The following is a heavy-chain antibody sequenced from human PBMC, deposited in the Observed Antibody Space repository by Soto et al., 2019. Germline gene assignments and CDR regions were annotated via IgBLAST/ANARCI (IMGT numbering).Heavy chain of an antibody. J-gene: IGHJ6*03. Sequence: GGSLRLSCAASGFTFSSYWMSWVRQAPGKGLEWVANIKQDGSEKYYVDSVKGRFTISRDNAKNSLYLQMNSLRAEDTAVYYCARLNYGSGSYLRVYYYYYMDVWGKGT. D-gene: IGHD3-10*01. CDR2: IKQDGSEK. V-gene: IGHV3-7*01. CDR3: ARLNYGSGSYLRVYYYYYMDV. CDR1: GFTFSSYW.